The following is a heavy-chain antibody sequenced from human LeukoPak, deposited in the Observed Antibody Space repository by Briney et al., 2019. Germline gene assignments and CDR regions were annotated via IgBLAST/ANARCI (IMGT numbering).Heavy chain of an antibody. CDR2: IYFSGST. Sequence: SETLSLTCTVSGGSISSFYWSWFYWSWIRQPPGKGLERIGYIYFSGSTNYNPSLKSRVTISVDTSKNQFSLKLSSVTAADTAVYYCARPRVRYSRYFDYWGQGTLVTVSS. J-gene: IGHJ4*02. CDR1: GGSISSFY. D-gene: IGHD6-13*01. V-gene: IGHV4-59*12. CDR3: ARPRVRYSRYFDY.